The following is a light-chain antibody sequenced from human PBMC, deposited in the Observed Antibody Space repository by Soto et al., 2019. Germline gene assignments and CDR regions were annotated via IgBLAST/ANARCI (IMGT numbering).Light chain of an antibody. CDR1: QSVGSNY. CDR2: GAS. Sequence: EIVLTQSPGTLSLSLGERATVSCRASQSVGSNYLAWYQRKPGQAPRLLIYGASSRATGIPDRFSGSGSGTDFTLTISRLEPEDFSVYYCQQYYDWPITFGQGTRLEIK. V-gene: IGKV3-20*01. CDR3: QQYYDWPIT. J-gene: IGKJ5*01.